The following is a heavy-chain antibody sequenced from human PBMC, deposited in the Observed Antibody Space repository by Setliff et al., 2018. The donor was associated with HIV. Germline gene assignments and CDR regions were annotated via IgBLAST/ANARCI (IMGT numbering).Heavy chain of an antibody. CDR3: ARDAELPGPPVHDAFDL. V-gene: IGHV4-59*01. CDR1: GGSISTYY. J-gene: IGHJ3*01. D-gene: IGHD1-1*01. Sequence: SETLSLTCNVSGGSISTYYWTWMRQPPGKGLEWIAYISYSGNTNYHPALRSRLTITRDTSKNQVSLTLRSVTAEDTAIYFCARDAELPGPPVHDAFDLWGPGTMVTVSS. CDR2: ISYSGNT.